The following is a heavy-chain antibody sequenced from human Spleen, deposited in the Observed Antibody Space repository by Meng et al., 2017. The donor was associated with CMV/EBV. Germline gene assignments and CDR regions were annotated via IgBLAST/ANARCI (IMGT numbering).Heavy chain of an antibody. D-gene: IGHD2-2*01. V-gene: IGHV1-69*05. CDR2: IIPIFGTA. Sequence: SVKVSCKASGGTFSSYAISWVRQAPGQGLEWMGGIIPIFGTANYAQKFQGRVTITTDESTSTAYMELSSLRSEDTAVYYCARALYCSSTGCSREGWFDPWGQGTLVTVSS. CDR1: GGTFSSYA. CDR3: ARALYCSSTGCSREGWFDP. J-gene: IGHJ5*02.